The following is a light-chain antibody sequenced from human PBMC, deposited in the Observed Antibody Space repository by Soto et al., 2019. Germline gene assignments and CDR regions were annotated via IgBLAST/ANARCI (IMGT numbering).Light chain of an antibody. CDR1: QSISSSF. J-gene: IGKJ5*01. Sequence: EAVLTHSPGILSLSPGERASLSAGASQSISSSFLAWYQQKPGQAPRLLIYGASSRATGIPDRFSGTGSETDFTLTISRLEPEDFAVYYCQQYDNSPNTFGQGTRLEIK. V-gene: IGKV3-20*01. CDR2: GAS. CDR3: QQYDNSPNT.